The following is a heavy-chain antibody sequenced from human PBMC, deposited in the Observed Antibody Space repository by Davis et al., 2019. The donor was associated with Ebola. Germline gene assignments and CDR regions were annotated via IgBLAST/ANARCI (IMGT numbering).Heavy chain of an antibody. J-gene: IGHJ4*02. CDR2: IYYTGNA. CDR3: ARHEGSASCYTSFDY. D-gene: IGHD2-2*01. CDR1: GVSISRHY. V-gene: IGHV4-59*08. Sequence: PSETLSLTCTVSGVSISRHYWSWIRQPPGKRLEWIGSIYYTGNAYYNSSLTSRATISVDTSKNQFSLRLSSVSAADSAVYYCARHEGSASCYTSFDYWGRGTLVTVSS.